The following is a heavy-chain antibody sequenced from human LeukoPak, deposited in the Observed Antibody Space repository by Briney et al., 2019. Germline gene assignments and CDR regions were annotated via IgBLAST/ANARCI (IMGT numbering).Heavy chain of an antibody. CDR2: IYTSGET. Sequence: SETLSLTCAVSGDSLSSGNYYWTWIRQPAGKGLEGVGRIYTSGETNYNPSLKSRVTILLDTSKNHFSLGLSSVTATDTAIYFCARGRGGRLSASNWFDPWGQGILVTVSS. D-gene: IGHD2/OR15-2a*01. CDR3: ARGRGGRLSASNWFDP. CDR1: GDSLSSGNYY. V-gene: IGHV4-61*02. J-gene: IGHJ5*02.